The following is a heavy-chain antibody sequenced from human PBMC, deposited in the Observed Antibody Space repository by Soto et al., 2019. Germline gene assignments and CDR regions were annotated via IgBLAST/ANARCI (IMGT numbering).Heavy chain of an antibody. CDR3: AEVSGSIAAAGTRGAFDI. CDR1: GFTFSGYA. J-gene: IGHJ3*02. CDR2: ISGSATGT. D-gene: IGHD6-13*01. Sequence: QPGGSLRLSCGASGFTFSGYAMSWVRQAPGKGLEWVSAISGSATGTYYADSVKGRFTISRDNSENTLYLQMNSLRAEDTAVYYCAEVSGSIAAAGTRGAFDIWGEGTMVTVPS. V-gene: IGHV3-23*01.